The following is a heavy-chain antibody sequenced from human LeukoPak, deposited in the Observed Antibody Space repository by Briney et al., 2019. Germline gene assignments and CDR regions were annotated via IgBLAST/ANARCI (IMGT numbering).Heavy chain of an antibody. Sequence: GGSLRLSCATSGFTFSNYAMSWVRQAPGKGLEWVSAISGSGFSTYYADSVKGRPTISRDNSKNTLYLQMNSLRAEDTAVYYCAKGGGYSGYDYDYFDYWGQGTLVTVSS. CDR2: ISGSGFST. D-gene: IGHD5-12*01. CDR1: GFTFSNYA. J-gene: IGHJ4*02. V-gene: IGHV3-23*01. CDR3: AKGGGYSGYDYDYFDY.